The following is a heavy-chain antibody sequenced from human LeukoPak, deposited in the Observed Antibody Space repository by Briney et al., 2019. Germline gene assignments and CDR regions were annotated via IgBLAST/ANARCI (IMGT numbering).Heavy chain of an antibody. CDR1: GGSISSYY. CDR2: IYYSGST. Sequence: PSETLSLTCTVSGGSISSYYWSWIRQPPGKGLEWIGYIYYSGSTNYNPSLQSRVTISVDTSKNQFSLKLSSVTAADTAVYYCARDTPSLTTLGVVTPYYMDVWGKGTTVTVSS. D-gene: IGHD3-3*01. CDR3: ARDTPSLTTLGVVTPYYMDV. J-gene: IGHJ6*03. V-gene: IGHV4-59*01.